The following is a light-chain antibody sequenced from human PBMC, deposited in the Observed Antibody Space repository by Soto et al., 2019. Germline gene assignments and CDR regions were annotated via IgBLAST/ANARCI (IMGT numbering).Light chain of an antibody. CDR1: QGISNY. J-gene: IGKJ1*01. V-gene: IGKV1-27*01. CDR3: QKYNSAART. CDR2: AAS. Sequence: DIQMTQSPSSLSASVGDRVTITCRATQGISNYLAWYQQKPGRVPKLLIYAASTLQTGVPSRFSGSGSGTDFTLTISSLQPEDVATYCCQKYNSAARTFGQGTKVEIK.